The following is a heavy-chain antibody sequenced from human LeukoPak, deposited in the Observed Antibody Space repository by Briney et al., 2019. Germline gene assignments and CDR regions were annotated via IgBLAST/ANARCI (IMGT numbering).Heavy chain of an antibody. CDR1: ARLISSYY. CDR3: AREATVTDYYYYYMDV. D-gene: IGHD4-17*01. Sequence: SETLSLTCTVSARLISSYYWGWIRHPAGKGPEWIGRIYTSCSTNYNHSLKSRVTMSVDTYKNQFSLKLSSVTAADTAVYYCAREATVTDYYYYYMDVWGKGTTVTVSS. V-gene: IGHV4-4*07. CDR2: IYTSCST. J-gene: IGHJ6*03.